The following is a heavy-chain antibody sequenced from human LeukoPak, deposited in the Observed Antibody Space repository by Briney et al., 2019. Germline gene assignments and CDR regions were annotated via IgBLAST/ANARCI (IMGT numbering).Heavy chain of an antibody. Sequence: SETLSLTCTVSGGSISSFYWSWIRQPPGKGLEWIGYIYYTGSANYNPSLKSRLTISVDASKNQFSLKLSSVTATDTAVYYCASLSTVTQGYFDSWGQGTLVTVSS. J-gene: IGHJ4*02. CDR2: IYYTGSA. V-gene: IGHV4-59*08. CDR1: GGSISSFY. D-gene: IGHD4-17*01. CDR3: ASLSTVTQGYFDS.